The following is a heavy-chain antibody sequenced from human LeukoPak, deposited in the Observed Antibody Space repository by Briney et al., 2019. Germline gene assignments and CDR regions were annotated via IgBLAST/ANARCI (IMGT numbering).Heavy chain of an antibody. V-gene: IGHV3-7*01. Sequence: PGGSLRLSCAASGFTFSSYWMTWVRQAPGKGLEWVANINRDESEKYCVDSVKGRFTISRDNSKNSLYLQMNSLRAEDTAVYYCARELEYYYDSSGSKIFDYWGQGTLVTVSS. CDR2: INRDESEK. CDR3: ARELEYYYDSSGSKIFDY. J-gene: IGHJ4*02. D-gene: IGHD3-22*01. CDR1: GFTFSSYW.